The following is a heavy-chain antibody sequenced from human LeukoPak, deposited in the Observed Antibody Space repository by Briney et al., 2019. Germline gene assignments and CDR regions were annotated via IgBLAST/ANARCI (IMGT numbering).Heavy chain of an antibody. D-gene: IGHD3-10*01. CDR1: GFTFSSYS. CDR2: ISSSSSTI. J-gene: IGHJ6*03. Sequence: PGGSLRLSCAASGFTFSSYSMNWVRQAPGKGLEWVSYISSSSSTIYYADSVKGRFTISRDNAKNSLYLQMNSLRAEDTAVYYCARDRNSFSITMVRGVPLGYMDVWGKGTRVTVSS. V-gene: IGHV3-48*01. CDR3: ARDRNSFSITMVRGVPLGYMDV.